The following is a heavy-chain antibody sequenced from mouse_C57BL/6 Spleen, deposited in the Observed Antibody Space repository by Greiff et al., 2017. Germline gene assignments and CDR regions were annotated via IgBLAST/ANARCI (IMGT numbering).Heavy chain of an antibody. V-gene: IGHV1-53*01. CDR2: ISTSNGGT. J-gene: IGHJ3*01. Sequence: QVQLQQPGTGLVKPGASVKLSCEASGYTFTSYWMHWVKQRPGQGLEWIGNISTSNGGTNYNEKFKSKATLTVDKSSSTAYMQLSSLTSEVSAVYYCASLSSSYEASWGPGTLATVSA. D-gene: IGHD1-1*01. CDR3: ASLSSSYEAS. CDR1: GYTFTSYW.